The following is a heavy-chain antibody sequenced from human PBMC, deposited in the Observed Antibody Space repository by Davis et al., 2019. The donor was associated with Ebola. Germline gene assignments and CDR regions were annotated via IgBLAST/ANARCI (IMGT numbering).Heavy chain of an antibody. V-gene: IGHV4-59*08. D-gene: IGHD2-2*01. J-gene: IGHJ4*02. Sequence: MPSETLSLTCTVSGGSISSYYWSWIRQPPGKGLEWIGYIYYSGSTYYNPSLKSRVTISVDTSKNQFSLKLSSVTAADTAVYYCARGSLVPAGPIVDCWGQGTLVTVSS. CDR1: GGSISSYY. CDR3: ARGSLVPAGPIVDC. CDR2: IYYSGST.